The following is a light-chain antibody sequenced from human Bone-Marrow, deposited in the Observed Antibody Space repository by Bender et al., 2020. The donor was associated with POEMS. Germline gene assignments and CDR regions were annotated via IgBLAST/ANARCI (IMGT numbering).Light chain of an antibody. J-gene: IGLJ3*02. Sequence: SYELTQPPSVSVAPGKTATITCGGNHIESQTVHWYQQKPGQAPVLVISNDSDRPSGIPARFSGSNSGNSATLTISRVEAGDEADYYCQVWDNSSDHWLFGGGTKLTVL. CDR2: NDS. CDR1: HIESQT. CDR3: QVWDNSSDHWL. V-gene: IGLV3-21*03.